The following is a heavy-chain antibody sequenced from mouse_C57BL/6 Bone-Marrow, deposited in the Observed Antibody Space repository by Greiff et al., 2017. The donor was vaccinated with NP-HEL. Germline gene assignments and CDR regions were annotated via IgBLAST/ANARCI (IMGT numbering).Heavy chain of an antibody. J-gene: IGHJ1*03. V-gene: IGHV1-81*01. Sequence: QVQLQQSGAELARPGASVKLSCKASGYTFTSYGISWVKQRTGQGLEWIGEIHPRSGNTYYNEKFKGKATLTADKSSSTAYMELRSLTSEDSAVYFCAREGYYYSSSYPRYFDVWGTGTTVTVSS. CDR1: GYTFTSYG. D-gene: IGHD1-1*01. CDR2: IHPRSGNT. CDR3: AREGYYYSSSYPRYFDV.